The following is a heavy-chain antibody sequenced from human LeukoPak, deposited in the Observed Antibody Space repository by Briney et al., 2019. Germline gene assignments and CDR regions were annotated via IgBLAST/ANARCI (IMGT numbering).Heavy chain of an antibody. D-gene: IGHD6-13*01. V-gene: IGHV3-30*18. CDR3: AKDSMMGGYNY. CDR2: ISYDGSNK. CDR1: GFTFSSYG. Sequence: GRSLRLSCAASGFTFSSYGMHWVRQAPGKGLEWVAVISYDGSNKYYADSVKGRFTISRDNSKNTLYLQMNSLRAEDTAVYYCAKDSMMGGYNYWGQGTLVTVSS. J-gene: IGHJ4*02.